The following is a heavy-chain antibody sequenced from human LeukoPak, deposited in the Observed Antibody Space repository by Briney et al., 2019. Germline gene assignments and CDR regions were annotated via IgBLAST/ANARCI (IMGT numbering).Heavy chain of an antibody. CDR1: GYTFTSYY. J-gene: IGHJ4*02. D-gene: IGHD1-26*01. V-gene: IGHV1-46*01. CDR3: ARDMGSRYSTDY. Sequence: GASVKVSCTASGYTFTSYYMHWVRQAPGQGLEWMGIINPSGDSTSYTQKFQGRVTMTRDMSTSTAYMELSSLRSEDTAVYYCARDMGSRYSTDYWGQGTLVTVSS. CDR2: INPSGDST.